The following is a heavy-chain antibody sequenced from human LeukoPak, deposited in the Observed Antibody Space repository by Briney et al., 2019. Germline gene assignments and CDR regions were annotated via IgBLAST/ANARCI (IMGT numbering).Heavy chain of an antibody. V-gene: IGHV1-69*05. CDR1: GGTFSSYA. D-gene: IGHD3-3*02. Sequence: ASVKASCKASGGTFSSYAISWVRQAPGQGLEWMGGIIPIFGTANYAQKFQGRVTMTRDTSISTAYMELSRLRFDDTAVYYCVTGRTIFYYYMDVWGKGTTVTISS. CDR3: VTGRTIFYYYMDV. CDR2: IIPIFGTA. J-gene: IGHJ6*03.